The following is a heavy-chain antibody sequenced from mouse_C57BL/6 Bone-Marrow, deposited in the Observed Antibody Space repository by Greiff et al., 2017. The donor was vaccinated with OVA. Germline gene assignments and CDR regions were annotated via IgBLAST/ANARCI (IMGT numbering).Heavy chain of an antibody. V-gene: IGHV6-6*01. D-gene: IGHD2-10*01. CDR2: IRNKANNHET. J-gene: IGHJ2*01. CDR3: TRTYYGNYFDY. CDR1: GFTFSDAW. Sequence: EVKVEESGGGLVQPGGSMKLSCAASGFTFSDAWMDWVRQSPEKGLEWVAEIRNKANNHETYYAEAGKGRFTISRDDAKSSVYLQMNSLRAEDTGIYYCTRTYYGNYFDYWGQGTTLTVSS.